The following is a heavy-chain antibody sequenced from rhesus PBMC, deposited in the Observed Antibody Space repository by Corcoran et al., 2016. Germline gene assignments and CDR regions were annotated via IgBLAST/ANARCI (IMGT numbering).Heavy chain of an antibody. V-gene: IGHV3-100*01. CDR2: ISESGGTK. Sequence: EVRLVESGAGLVKPGGSLRLSCVASGFTFSSYVMHWVRQAPGKGLEWVSVISESGGTKYYADSVKGRFTISRDNAKNSLFLKMNSLRAEDTAVYYCTRAYSSGWYYFDYWGQGVLVTVSS. J-gene: IGHJ4*01. CDR3: TRAYSSGWYYFDY. D-gene: IGHD6-31*01. CDR1: GFTFSSYV.